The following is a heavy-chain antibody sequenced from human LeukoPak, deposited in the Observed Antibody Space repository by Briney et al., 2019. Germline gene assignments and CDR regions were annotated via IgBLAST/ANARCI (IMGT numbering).Heavy chain of an antibody. CDR2: SNPNSGDT. CDR3: ARPTLQTLGA. V-gene: IGHV1-2*02. CDR1: GYTFTAYY. J-gene: IGHJ5*02. D-gene: IGHD3-10*01. Sequence: ASVKLSCKASGYTFTAYYMHWARQAPGQGLEWMGWSNPNSGDTYYAQKFQGRVTMTRDTSISTAYMELSRLRSDDTAFYYCARPTLQTLGAWGQGTLVTVSS.